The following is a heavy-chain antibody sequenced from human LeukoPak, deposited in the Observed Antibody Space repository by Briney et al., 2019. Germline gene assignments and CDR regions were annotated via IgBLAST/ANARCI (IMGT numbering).Heavy chain of an antibody. CDR3: TTRSRQWSGY. CDR2: IRYDGSNK. D-gene: IGHD6-19*01. CDR1: GFTFSSYG. V-gene: IGHV3-30*02. J-gene: IGHJ4*02. Sequence: PGGSLRLSCAASGFTFSSYGMHWVRQAPGKGLEWVAFIRYDGSNKYYADSVKGRFTISRDNSKNTLYLQLNSLKIEDTAVYYCTTRSRQWSGYWGQGTLVTVSS.